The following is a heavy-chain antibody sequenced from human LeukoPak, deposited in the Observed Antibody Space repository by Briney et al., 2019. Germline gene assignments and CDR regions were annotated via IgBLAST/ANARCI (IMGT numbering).Heavy chain of an antibody. Sequence: PGRSLRLSCAASAFSVSTTHMTSVRQAPGKGLGWLSVFDRGGTIYYEESVKGRFSISRDNSKNTLYLQMSSLRAEDTAVYYCARVWEYYDILTGPGSYFYYMDVWGKGTTVIVSS. V-gene: IGHV3-53*01. CDR2: FDRGGTI. CDR3: ARVWEYYDILTGPGSYFYYMDV. J-gene: IGHJ6*03. D-gene: IGHD3-9*01. CDR1: AFSVSTTH.